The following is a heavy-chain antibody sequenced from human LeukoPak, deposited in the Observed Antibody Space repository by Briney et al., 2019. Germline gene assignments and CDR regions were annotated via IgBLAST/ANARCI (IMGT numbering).Heavy chain of an antibody. CDR1: GESLNGHY. D-gene: IGHD3-22*01. J-gene: IGHJ4*02. Sequence: SETLSLTCAVYGESLNGHYWSWIRQPPGKGLEWIGESSDSGGTKFNPSLKSRVTISADTSKNQFSLKLSSVTAADTAVYYCARGRPYYYDSSGYYYDYWGQGTLVTVSS. V-gene: IGHV4-34*01. CDR2: SSDSGGT. CDR3: ARGRPYYYDSSGYYYDY.